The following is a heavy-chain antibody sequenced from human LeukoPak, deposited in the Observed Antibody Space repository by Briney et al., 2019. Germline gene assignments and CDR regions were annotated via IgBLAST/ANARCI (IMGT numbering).Heavy chain of an antibody. J-gene: IGHJ4*02. V-gene: IGHV3-23*01. CDR1: GFTFSSYA. CDR3: AKAQWSAAGKNYFDY. Sequence: GGSLRLSCAASGFTFSSYAMSCVRQAPGKGLEWVSGISGSGGSTYYADSVKGRFTISRDSSKNTLYLQMNSLRADDTAVYYCAKAQWSAAGKNYFDYWGQGTLVTVSS. CDR2: ISGSGGST. D-gene: IGHD6-13*01.